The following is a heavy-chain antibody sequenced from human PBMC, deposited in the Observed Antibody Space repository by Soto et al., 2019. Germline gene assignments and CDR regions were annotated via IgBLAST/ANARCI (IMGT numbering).Heavy chain of an antibody. J-gene: IGHJ6*04. CDR2: ISAGRST. CDR3: TKVRGDPV. D-gene: IGHD4-17*01. Sequence: EVQVLESGGDLVQPGGSLRLSCAASGFTFSNYAMNWVRQAPGKGPEWVSGISAGRSTYYANSVKGRFTISRDNSKSTLFLQMDSLRAEDTALYYCTKVRGDPVWGKGTTVTVSS. V-gene: IGHV3-23*01. CDR1: GFTFSNYA.